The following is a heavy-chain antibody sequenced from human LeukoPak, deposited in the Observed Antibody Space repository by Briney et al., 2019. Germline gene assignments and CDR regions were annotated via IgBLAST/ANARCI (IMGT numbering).Heavy chain of an antibody. CDR2: ISGDGGST. D-gene: IGHD2-2*01. J-gene: IGHJ4*02. Sequence: PGGSLRLSCAASGFTFDDYAMHWVRQAPGKGLEWVSLISGDGGSTYYADSVKGRFTISRDNGKNSLYLQMNSLRTEDTALYYCAKDMGCSSTSCLIDYWGQGTLVTVSS. V-gene: IGHV3-43*02. CDR1: GFTFDDYA. CDR3: AKDMGCSSTSCLIDY.